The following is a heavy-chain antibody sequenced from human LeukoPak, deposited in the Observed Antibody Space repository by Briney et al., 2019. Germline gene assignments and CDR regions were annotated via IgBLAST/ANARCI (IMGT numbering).Heavy chain of an antibody. CDR1: GFTFSGHW. CDR2: ISYDGSNK. J-gene: IGHJ3*02. Sequence: GGSLRLSCAASGFTFSGHWMSWVRQAPGKGLEWVAVISYDGSNKYYADSVKGRFTISRDNSKNTLYLQMNSLRAEDTAVYYCARDRRGIGAFDIWGQGTMVTVSS. CDR3: ARDRRGIGAFDI. V-gene: IGHV3-30*03.